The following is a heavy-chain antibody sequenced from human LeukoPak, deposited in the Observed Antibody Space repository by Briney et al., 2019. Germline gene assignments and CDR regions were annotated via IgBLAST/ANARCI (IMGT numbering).Heavy chain of an antibody. D-gene: IGHD5-18*01. CDR1: GFTFSSYA. J-gene: IGHJ6*02. CDR2: ISYDGSNK. Sequence: PGRSLRLSCAASGFTFSSYAMHWVRQAPGKGLEWVAVISYDGSNKYYADSVKGRFTISRDNSKNTLYLQMNSLRAEDTAVYYCARESGTAMATGYFDLWGQGTTVTVSS. V-gene: IGHV3-30-3*01. CDR3: ARESGTAMATGYFDL.